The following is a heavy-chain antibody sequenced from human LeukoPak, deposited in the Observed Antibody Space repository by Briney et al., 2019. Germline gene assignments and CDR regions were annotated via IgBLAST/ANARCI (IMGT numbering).Heavy chain of an antibody. CDR1: GHPISSYY. CDR2: IYYSGST. CDR3: ARSYYDSSGYSPQTYYYMDV. Sequence: SETLSLTCTVSGHPISSYYWSWVRQPPGKGLEWIGDIYYSGSTNYNPSVKSRVTISVGTSKNQFSLKLSSVTAADTAVYYCARSYYDSSGYSPQTYYYMDVWGKGTTVTVSS. D-gene: IGHD3-22*01. V-gene: IGHV4-59*08. J-gene: IGHJ6*03.